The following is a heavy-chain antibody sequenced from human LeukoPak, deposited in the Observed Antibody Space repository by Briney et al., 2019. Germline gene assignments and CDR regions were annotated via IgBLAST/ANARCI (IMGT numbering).Heavy chain of an antibody. Sequence: PEGSLRLSCAASGFTLSTYVMTWVRQAPGKGLKWVSSISRSGDTTYYGDSVKGRFTISRDNSKNTLYLQMNSLRGDDTAIYYCAKLVGATMTSDYWGQGILVTVS. CDR1: GFTLSTYV. J-gene: IGHJ4*02. CDR2: ISRSGDTT. D-gene: IGHD1-26*01. CDR3: AKLVGATMTSDY. V-gene: IGHV3-23*01.